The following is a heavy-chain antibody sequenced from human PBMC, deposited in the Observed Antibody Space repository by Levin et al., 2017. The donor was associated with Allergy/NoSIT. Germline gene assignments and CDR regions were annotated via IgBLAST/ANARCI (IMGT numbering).Heavy chain of an antibody. CDR2: INSDGIAT. Sequence: VASVKVSCVVSGFTFSSHWMHWVRQAPGKGLVWLSRINSDGIATNYADSVKGRFTISRDNAKNTLYLQMNSLRAEDTAVYYCARDGVDIVTTINYYYYYYMDVWGKGTTVTVSS. CDR1: GFTFSSHW. D-gene: IGHD5-12*01. J-gene: IGHJ6*03. CDR3: ARDGVDIVTTINYYYYYYMDV. V-gene: IGHV3-74*01.